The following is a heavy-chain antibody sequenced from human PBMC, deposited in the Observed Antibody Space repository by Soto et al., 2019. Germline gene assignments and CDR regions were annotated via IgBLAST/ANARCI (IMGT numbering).Heavy chain of an antibody. CDR1: GGSISRSNYY. CDR3: ARLGGYYQSLDT. V-gene: IGHV4-39*01. Sequence: SETLPLPCSVSGGSISRSNYYWGWIRQPPGKGLEWIGSLYYSGSTYYNPSLKSRVTISVDTSKNQFSLKLTSMTAADTAVYYCARLGGYYQSLDTWGQGALVTVS. J-gene: IGHJ5*02. CDR2: LYYSGST. D-gene: IGHD3-22*01.